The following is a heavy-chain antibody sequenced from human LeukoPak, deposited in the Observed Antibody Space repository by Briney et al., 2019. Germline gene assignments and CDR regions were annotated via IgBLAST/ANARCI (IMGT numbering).Heavy chain of an antibody. Sequence: PGGSLRLSCAASGFTLSSYAMSWVRQAPGKGLEWVSAISGNGDSTYYADSVKGRLTISRDNSKNTLYLQMNSLRAEDTAVYYCARARGVSTGYRPIDYWGQGTLVTVSS. V-gene: IGHV3-23*01. CDR2: ISGNGDST. CDR1: GFTLSSYA. J-gene: IGHJ4*02. CDR3: ARARGVSTGYRPIDY. D-gene: IGHD3-22*01.